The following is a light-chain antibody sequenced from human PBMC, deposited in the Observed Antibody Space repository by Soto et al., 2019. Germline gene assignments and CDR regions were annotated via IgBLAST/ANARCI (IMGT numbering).Light chain of an antibody. CDR3: QQYATSPWT. Sequence: TVLTQSPGTLSLSPGERASLSCRASQSVSTGFLAWYQQRPGQAPRLLIYGASSRATGIPDRFSGSGSGTDFTLTISRLEHEEFAVYYCQQYATSPWTFGQGTKVEIK. J-gene: IGKJ1*01. V-gene: IGKV3-20*01. CDR2: GAS. CDR1: QSVSTGF.